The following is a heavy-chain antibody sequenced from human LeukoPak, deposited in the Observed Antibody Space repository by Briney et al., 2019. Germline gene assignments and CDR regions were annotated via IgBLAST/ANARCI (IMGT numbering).Heavy chain of an antibody. CDR1: GYSISNGYY. Sequence: PSETLSLTCTVSGYSISNGYYWGWIRQPPGKGLEWVGSISHRGSTYYNPSLRSRITISVDTSKNQFSLKLSSVTAADTAVYYCARQWSSSWYRKNWFDPWGQGTLVTVSS. CDR3: ARQWSSSWYRKNWFDP. V-gene: IGHV4-38-2*02. D-gene: IGHD6-13*01. J-gene: IGHJ5*02. CDR2: ISHRGST.